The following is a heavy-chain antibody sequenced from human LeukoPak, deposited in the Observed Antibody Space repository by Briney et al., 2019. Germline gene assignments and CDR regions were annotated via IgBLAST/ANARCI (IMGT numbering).Heavy chain of an antibody. J-gene: IGHJ4*02. CDR3: ARDDDGWLWAFKI. Sequence: SQTLSLTCAISGDSVSNNIATWNWIRQSPSRGLEWLGRTYYRSKWDSDYALSVKCRITIKADTSKNQFSLHLSSVTPEDTAVYYCARDDDGWLWAFKIWGQGTPVIVSS. CDR1: GDSVSNNIAT. V-gene: IGHV6-1*01. D-gene: IGHD3-9*01. CDR2: TYYRSKWDS.